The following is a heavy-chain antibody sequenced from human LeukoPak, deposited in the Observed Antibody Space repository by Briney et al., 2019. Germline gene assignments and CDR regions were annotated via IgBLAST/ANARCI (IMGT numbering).Heavy chain of an antibody. CDR3: ASTTVTTASGASYGMDV. D-gene: IGHD4-17*01. CDR2: IIPILGIA. CDR1: GGTFSSYA. J-gene: IGHJ6*02. V-gene: IGHV1-69*04. Sequence: GASVKVSCKASGGTFSSYAISWVRQAPGQGLEWMGRIIPILGIANYAQKFQGRVTITADKSTSTAYMELSSLRSEDTAVYYCASTTVTTASGASYGMDVWGQGTTVTVSS.